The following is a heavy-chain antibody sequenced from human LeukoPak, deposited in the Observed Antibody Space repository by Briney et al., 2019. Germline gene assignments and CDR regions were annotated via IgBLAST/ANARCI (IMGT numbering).Heavy chain of an antibody. CDR3: AKDNFGIVGATDVLDY. CDR1: GFTFSSYA. D-gene: IGHD1-26*01. V-gene: IGHV3-23*01. Sequence: GGSLRLSCAVSGFTFSSYAMSWVRQAPGKGLEWVSTISGSGGSTYYADSVKGRFTISRDNSKNTLYLQMNSLRAEDTAIYYCAKDNFGIVGATDVLDYWGQGTLVTVSS. J-gene: IGHJ4*02. CDR2: ISGSGGST.